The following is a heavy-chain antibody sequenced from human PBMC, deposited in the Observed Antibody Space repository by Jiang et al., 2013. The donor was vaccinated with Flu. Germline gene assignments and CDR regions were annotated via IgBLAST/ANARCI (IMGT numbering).Heavy chain of an antibody. CDR3: ARQFRRSYYSGHYPDHFDL. D-gene: IGHD3-16*01. Sequence: PGLVKTSETLSLACSVSGASVSDTAYYWAWVRQPPGRDLEWIGSIYYSGSSYTNLPLRSRVTMSVDTSKNQVSLRLAPVTATDTAMYFCARQFRRSYYSGHYPDHFDLWGRGTLVTVSS. CDR1: GASVSDTAYY. J-gene: IGHJ4*02. CDR2: IYYSGSS. V-gene: IGHV4-39*01.